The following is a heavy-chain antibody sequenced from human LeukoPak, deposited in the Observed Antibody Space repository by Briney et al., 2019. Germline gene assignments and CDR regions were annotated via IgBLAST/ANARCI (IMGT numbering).Heavy chain of an antibody. D-gene: IGHD3-10*01. J-gene: IGHJ4*02. Sequence: GGSLRLSCAASGFTFSSFSMNWVRQAPGKGLEWVSYISSSSSAVYYTDSVKGRFTISRDNAKNSLYLQMNSLRAEDTAVYYCARLYGSGSSLYFDYWGQGTLVTVSS. V-gene: IGHV3-48*01. CDR1: GFTFSSFS. CDR3: ARLYGSGSSLYFDY. CDR2: ISSSSSAV.